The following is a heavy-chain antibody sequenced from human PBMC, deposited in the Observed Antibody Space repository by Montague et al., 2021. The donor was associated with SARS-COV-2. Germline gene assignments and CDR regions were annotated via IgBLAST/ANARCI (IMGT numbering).Heavy chain of an antibody. J-gene: IGHJ3*02. Sequence: PALGKPTQTLTLTCTFSGFSLSTSGMCVSWIRQPPGKALEWLARIDWDDDKYYSTSLKTRLTISKDTSKNQVVLTMTNMDPVDTATYYCARILATVNAFDIWGQGTMVTVSS. CDR2: IDWDDDK. CDR1: GFSLSTSGMC. D-gene: IGHD4-17*01. CDR3: ARILATVNAFDI. V-gene: IGHV2-70*11.